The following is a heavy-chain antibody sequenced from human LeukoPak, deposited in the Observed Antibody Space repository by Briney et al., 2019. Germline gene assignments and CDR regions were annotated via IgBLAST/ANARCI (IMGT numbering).Heavy chain of an antibody. CDR1: GGSFSGYY. D-gene: IGHD3-3*01. CDR2: INHSGST. V-gene: IGHV4-34*01. CDR3: ARGGAITIFGVVTRSVNWFDP. J-gene: IGHJ5*02. Sequence: SETLSLTCAVYGGSFSGYYWSWIRQPPGKGLEWIGEINHSGSTNYNPSLKNRVTISVDTSKNQFSLKLSSVTAADTAVYYCARGGAITIFGVVTRSVNWFDPWGQGTLVTVSS.